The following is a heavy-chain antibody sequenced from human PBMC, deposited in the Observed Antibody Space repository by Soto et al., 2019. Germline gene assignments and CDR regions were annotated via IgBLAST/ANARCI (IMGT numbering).Heavy chain of an antibody. Sequence: ASVKVSCKASGYTFTSYGISWVRQAPGQGLEWMGWISAYNGNTNYAQKLQGRVTMTTDTSTSTAYMELRSLRSDDTAVYYWAGQSPDPGYCSSTSCYPAPSYGMDVWGQGTTVTVSS. D-gene: IGHD2-2*01. V-gene: IGHV1-18*01. CDR2: ISAYNGNT. J-gene: IGHJ6*02. CDR3: AGQSPDPGYCSSTSCYPAPSYGMDV. CDR1: GYTFTSYG.